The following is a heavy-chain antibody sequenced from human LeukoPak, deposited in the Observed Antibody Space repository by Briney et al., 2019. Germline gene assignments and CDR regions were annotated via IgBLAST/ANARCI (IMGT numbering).Heavy chain of an antibody. Sequence: PGGSLRLSCAASGFTFSDYGMSCVRQAPGKGLEWVSAISARGGGTFYAASVKGRFTVSRDNSKNTLYLQMNGLRAEDTAVYYCAKPKYDYGGNYDYWGQGTLVTVSS. V-gene: IGHV3-23*01. D-gene: IGHD4-23*01. J-gene: IGHJ4*02. CDR3: AKPKYDYGGNYDY. CDR1: GFTFSDYG. CDR2: ISARGGGT.